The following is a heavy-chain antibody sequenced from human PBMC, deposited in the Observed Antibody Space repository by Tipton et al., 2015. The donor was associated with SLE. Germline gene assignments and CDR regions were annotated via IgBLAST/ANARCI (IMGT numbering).Heavy chain of an antibody. CDR2: LYYSGNT. J-gene: IGHJ4*02. D-gene: IGHD3-16*01. Sequence: TLSLTCSVSGGSISSSSYYWGWIRRPPGKGLEWIGSLYYSGNTYYNPTLKSRVTISGDTSKNQFSLKLTSVTAADTAMYYCARAGTEDDFGVFDYWGQGTLVTVSS. V-gene: IGHV4-39*07. CDR3: ARAGTEDDFGVFDY. CDR1: GGSISSSSYY.